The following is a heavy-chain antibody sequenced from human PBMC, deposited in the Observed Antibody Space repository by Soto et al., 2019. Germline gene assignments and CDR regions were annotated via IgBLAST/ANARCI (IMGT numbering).Heavy chain of an antibody. J-gene: IGHJ5*02. CDR3: ARVRDWFDP. CDR1: GGSFSGYY. Sequence: SETLSLTCAVYGGSFSGYYWNWIRQPPGKGLEWIGEIDHSGYTNYNLSLKSRVTISVDTSKNQFSLRLTSVTAADTAVYYCARVRDWFDPWGQGTLVTVSS. D-gene: IGHD3-3*01. V-gene: IGHV4-34*01. CDR2: IDHSGYT.